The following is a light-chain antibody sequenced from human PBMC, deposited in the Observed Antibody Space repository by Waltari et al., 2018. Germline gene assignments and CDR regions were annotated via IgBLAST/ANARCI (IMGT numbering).Light chain of an antibody. J-gene: IGLJ2*01. CDR2: YDT. CDR3: QVWDGSSDHVL. V-gene: IGLV3-21*04. Sequence: SDVLTQPPSVSLAPGKTARITCGENNIGSNSVHWYQQKPGQAHVLVIYYDTDRPSGIPERFSGSNSGSTATLTISRVEAGDEADYYCQVWDGSSDHVLFGGGTKLTVL. CDR1: NIGSNS.